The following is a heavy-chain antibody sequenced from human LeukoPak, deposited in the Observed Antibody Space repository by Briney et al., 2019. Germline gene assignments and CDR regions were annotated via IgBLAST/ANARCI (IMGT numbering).Heavy chain of an antibody. D-gene: IGHD3-3*01. V-gene: IGHV4-59*01. CDR1: GGSISSYY. CDR3: ARGDGGFYDFWSGYSYNWFDP. CDR2: IYYSGST. Sequence: SSETLSLTCTVSGGSISSYYWSWIRQPPGKGLEWIGYIYYSGSTNYNPSLKSRVTISIDTSKNQFSLKLSSVTAADTAVYYCARGDGGFYDFWSGYSYNWFDPWGQGTLVTVSS. J-gene: IGHJ5*02.